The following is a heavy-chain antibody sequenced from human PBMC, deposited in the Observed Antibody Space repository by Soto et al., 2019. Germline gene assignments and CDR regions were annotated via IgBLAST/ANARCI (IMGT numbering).Heavy chain of an antibody. V-gene: IGHV1-18*01. CDR1: GYTFTSYG. D-gene: IGHD4-17*01. CDR2: ISGFNGNT. J-gene: IGHJ3*01. Sequence: QVQLVQSGAEVKKPGASVKVSCKASGYTFTSYGITWVRQAPGQGLEWMGWISGFNGNTNHAQNLQGRLTMTTDTSKSTAYMELRRLRADDTAVYYCARKDGDYYAFDLWGQGTMVTVSS. CDR3: ARKDGDYYAFDL.